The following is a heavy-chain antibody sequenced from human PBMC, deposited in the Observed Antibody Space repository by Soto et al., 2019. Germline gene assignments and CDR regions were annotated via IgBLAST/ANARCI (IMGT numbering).Heavy chain of an antibody. V-gene: IGHV1-69*01. D-gene: IGHD5-18*01. CDR3: ATAGRGYSSAPRFYFEY. J-gene: IGHJ4*02. Sequence: QVQLVQSGAEVKKPGSSVKVSCQASGGIFSSNAISWVRQAPGQGLEWMGGILPIFDTTHYAQKFQGRVTIAADESTSTAYMELSSLKSEDTALYDCATAGRGYSSAPRFYFEYWGQGTLVTVSS. CDR1: GGIFSSNA. CDR2: ILPIFDTT.